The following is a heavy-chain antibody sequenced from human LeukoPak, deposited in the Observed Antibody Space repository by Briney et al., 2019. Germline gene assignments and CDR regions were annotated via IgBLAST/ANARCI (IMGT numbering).Heavy chain of an antibody. D-gene: IGHD3-16*02. V-gene: IGHV4-59*01. Sequence: SETLSLTCTVSGGSISSYYWNWIRQPPGKGLEWIGYIYYSGSTNYNPSLKSRVTISVDTSKNQFSLRLSSVTAADTAMYYCARGFDYVWGSHRALGYWGQGTLVTVSS. CDR3: ARGFDYVWGSHRALGY. CDR2: IYYSGST. J-gene: IGHJ4*02. CDR1: GGSISSYY.